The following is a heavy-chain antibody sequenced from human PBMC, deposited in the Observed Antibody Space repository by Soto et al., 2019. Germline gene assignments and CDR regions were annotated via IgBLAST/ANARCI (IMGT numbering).Heavy chain of an antibody. CDR2: ISSSSSYI. CDR3: ARRGYCTNGVCPYYYYGMDV. D-gene: IGHD2-8*01. J-gene: IGHJ6*02. V-gene: IGHV3-21*01. CDR1: GFTFSSYS. Sequence: ESGGGLVKPGGSLRLSCAASGFTFSSYSMNWVHQAPGKGLEWVSSISSSSSYIYYADSVKGRFTISRDNAKNSLYLQMNSLRAEDTAVYYCARRGYCTNGVCPYYYYGMDVWGQGTTVTVSS.